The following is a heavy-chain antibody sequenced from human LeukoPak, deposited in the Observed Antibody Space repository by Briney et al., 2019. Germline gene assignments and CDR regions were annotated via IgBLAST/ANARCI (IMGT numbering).Heavy chain of an antibody. V-gene: IGHV4-39*07. CDR3: ARDRSGDPYYDFWSGYSTYYYYGMDV. CDR1: GGSISSSSYY. J-gene: IGHJ6*02. D-gene: IGHD3-3*01. CDR2: IYYSGST. Sequence: SETLSLTCTVSGGSISSSSYYWGWIRQPPGTGLEWIGSIYYSGSTYYNPSLKSRATISVDTSKNQFSLNLSSVTAADTAVYYCARDRSGDPYYDFWSGYSTYYYYGMDVWGQGTTVTVSS.